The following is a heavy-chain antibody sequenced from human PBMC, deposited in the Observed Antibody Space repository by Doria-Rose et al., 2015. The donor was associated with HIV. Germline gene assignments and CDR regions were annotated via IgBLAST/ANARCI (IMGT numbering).Heavy chain of an antibody. D-gene: IGHD2-21*02. CDR1: GSISRSNYY. J-gene: IGHJ6*03. CDR3: AVTILPESDHYYYCYYMDV. CDR2: IYYSGST. Sequence: GSISRSNYYWGWIRQPPGKGLEWIGNIYYSGSTYFNPSVKSRVTISIDTSKNQFSLRLSSVTAADTAVYYCAVTILPESDHYYYCYYMDVWGKGTTVTVS. V-gene: IGHV4-39*07.